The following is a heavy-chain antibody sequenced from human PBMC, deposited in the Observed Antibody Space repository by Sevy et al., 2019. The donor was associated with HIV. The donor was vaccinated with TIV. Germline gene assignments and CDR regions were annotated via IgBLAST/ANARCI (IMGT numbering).Heavy chain of an antibody. CDR2: INRDESAT. J-gene: IGHJ4*02. V-gene: IGHV3-7*01. CDR1: GFSFRSYW. CDR3: VTDDRPSGWLFDF. D-gene: IGHD6-19*01. Sequence: GGSLRRSCAASGFSFRSYWMTWVRQAPGKGLEWVANINRDESATNYVGSVKGRFTIFRDNAKNLLYLQMNSLRVDETVVYYCVTDDRPSGWLFDFWAPGTQVTVSS.